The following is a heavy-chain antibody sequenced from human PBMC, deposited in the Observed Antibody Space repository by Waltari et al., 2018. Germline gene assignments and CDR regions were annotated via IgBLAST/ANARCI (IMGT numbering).Heavy chain of an antibody. J-gene: IGHJ4*02. CDR1: GFTFDDYA. CDR3: AKDSSSSPRGGFDY. Sequence: EVQLVESGGGLVQPGRSLRLSCAASGFTFDDYAMHWVRQAPGKGLEWVSGISWNIGSIGYADSVKGRFTISRDNAKNSLYLQMNSLRAEDTALYYCAKDSSSSPRGGFDYWGQGTLVTVSS. CDR2: ISWNIGSI. D-gene: IGHD6-6*01. V-gene: IGHV3-9*01.